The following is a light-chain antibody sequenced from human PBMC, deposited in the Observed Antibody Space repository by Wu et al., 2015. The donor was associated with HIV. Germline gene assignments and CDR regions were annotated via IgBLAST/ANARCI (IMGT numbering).Light chain of an antibody. Sequence: DIQMTQSPPSLSAFIGDRVTNTCRASQSISNSLAWYQKKPGNPPKLLIYRASALESGVPSRFSGSGSETEFTLTVTRLQPDDFATYFCQQYHDSSPTFGGGTRV. J-gene: IGKJ4*01. CDR3: QQYHDSSPT. V-gene: IGKV1-5*03. CDR2: RAS. CDR1: QSISNS.